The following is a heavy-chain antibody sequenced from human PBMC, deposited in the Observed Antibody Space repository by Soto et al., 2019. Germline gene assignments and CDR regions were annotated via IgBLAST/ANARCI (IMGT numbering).Heavy chain of an antibody. V-gene: IGHV1-2*02. J-gene: IGHJ4*02. Sequence: ASVKVSCKASGYTFAGYYMHWVRQAPRQGLEWMGWINPNSGGTNYAQKFQGRVTMTRDTSISTAYMELSRLRSDDTAVYYCARDVYWNYFDYWGQGTLVTVSS. CDR1: GYTFAGYY. CDR2: INPNSGGT. D-gene: IGHD1-1*01. CDR3: ARDVYWNYFDY.